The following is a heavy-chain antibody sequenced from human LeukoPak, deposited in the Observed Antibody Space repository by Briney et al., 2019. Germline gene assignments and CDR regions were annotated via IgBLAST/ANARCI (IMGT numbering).Heavy chain of an antibody. J-gene: IGHJ4*02. CDR3: ARGGSKWEQPLDF. D-gene: IGHD1-26*01. V-gene: IGHV3-30*04. Sequence: GGSLRLSCAASGFTFSLYAMTWVRQAPGKGLEWVAVISYDGINKYYADSVKGRFTISRDNSKNTLDLQMTSLRAEDTAVYYCARGGSKWEQPLDFWGQGTLVTVSS. CDR1: GFTFSLYA. CDR2: ISYDGINK.